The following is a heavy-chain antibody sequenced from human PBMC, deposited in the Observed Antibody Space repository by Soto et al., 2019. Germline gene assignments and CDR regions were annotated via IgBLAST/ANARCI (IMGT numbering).Heavy chain of an antibody. Sequence: QVQLQESGPGLVKPSETLSLTCTVSGGSISSYYWSWIRQPPGKGLEWIGYIYYSGSTNYNPSLKSRVTISVDTSKNQFALKLSSVTAADTAVYYCAGGWGLVFEYWGQGTLLTLSS. D-gene: IGHD2-21*02. CDR1: GGSISSYY. CDR3: AGGWGLVFEY. CDR2: IYYSGST. V-gene: IGHV4-59*01. J-gene: IGHJ4*02.